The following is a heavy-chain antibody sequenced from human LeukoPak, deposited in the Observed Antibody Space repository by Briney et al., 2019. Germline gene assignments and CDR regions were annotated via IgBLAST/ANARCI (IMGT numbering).Heavy chain of an antibody. CDR2: VYYSGAT. Sequence: SETLSLTCTVSGGSISTYYWSWIRQPPGKGLEWIGYVYYSGATNYTPSLKSRVTISLETSKNQFSLRLTSVTAADTAVYYCARRVAVTGIYCFDHWGQGTPVTVSS. V-gene: IGHV4-59*08. J-gene: IGHJ4*02. CDR1: GGSISTYY. D-gene: IGHD6-19*01. CDR3: ARRVAVTGIYCFDH.